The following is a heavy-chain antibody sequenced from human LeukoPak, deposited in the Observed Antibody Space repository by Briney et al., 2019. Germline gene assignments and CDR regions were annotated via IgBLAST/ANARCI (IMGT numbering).Heavy chain of an antibody. D-gene: IGHD4-17*01. CDR1: GFTFSSYS. CDR2: ISSSSSYI. Sequence: GGSLILSCAASGFTFSSYSMNWVRQAPGKGLEWVSSISSSSSYIYYADSVKGRFTISRDNAKNSLYLHMNSLRAEDTAVYYCARDNRETTGDYAFDIWGQGTMVTVSS. CDR3: ARDNRETTGDYAFDI. V-gene: IGHV3-21*01. J-gene: IGHJ3*02.